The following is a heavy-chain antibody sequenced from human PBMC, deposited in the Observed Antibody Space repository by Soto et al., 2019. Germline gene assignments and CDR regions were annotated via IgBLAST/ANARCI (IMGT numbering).Heavy chain of an antibody. V-gene: IGHV3-48*02. CDR3: ASSGYDFWSGYYRDYYYGMDV. CDR1: GFTFSSYS. CDR2: ISSSSSTI. J-gene: IGHJ6*02. D-gene: IGHD3-3*01. Sequence: HPGGSLRLSCAASGFTFSSYSMNWVRQAPGKGLEWVSYISSSSSTIYYADSVKGRLTISRDNAKNSLYLQMNSLRDEDTAVYYCASSGYDFWSGYYRDYYYGMDVWGQGTTVTVSS.